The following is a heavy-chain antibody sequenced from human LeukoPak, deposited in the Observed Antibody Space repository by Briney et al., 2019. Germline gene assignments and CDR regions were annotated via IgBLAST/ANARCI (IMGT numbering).Heavy chain of an antibody. V-gene: IGHV1-2*02. CDR2: ISPNSGGT. Sequence: ASVKVSCKASGYTFTGYYMHWVRQAPGQGLEWMGWISPNSGGTNYAQKFQGRVTMTRDTSISTAYMELSRLRSDDTAVYYCVRTLSAMIPYDYWGNGTLIIVSS. CDR1: GYTFTGYY. J-gene: IGHJ4*01. D-gene: IGHD3-16*01. CDR3: VRTLSAMIPYDY.